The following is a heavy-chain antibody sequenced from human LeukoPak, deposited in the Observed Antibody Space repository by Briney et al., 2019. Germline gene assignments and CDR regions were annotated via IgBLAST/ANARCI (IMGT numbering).Heavy chain of an antibody. CDR1: GFTFSDYY. D-gene: IGHD3-22*01. Sequence: GSLRLSCAASGFTFSDYYMSWIRQAPGKGLEWIGYIYYSGNTNYNPSLKSRVITSVDTSKNQFSLKLSSVTAADTAVYYCARDSSGYSPSFDYWGQGTLVTVSS. CDR3: ARDSSGYSPSFDY. J-gene: IGHJ4*02. CDR2: IYYSGNT. V-gene: IGHV4-59*01.